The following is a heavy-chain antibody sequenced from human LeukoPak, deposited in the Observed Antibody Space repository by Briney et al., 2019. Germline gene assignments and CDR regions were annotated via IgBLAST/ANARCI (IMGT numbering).Heavy chain of an antibody. CDR1: GGSISSYY. D-gene: IGHD2-15*01. Sequence: SETLSLTCTVSGGSISSYYWSWIRQPAGKGLEWIGRIYARGSTNYNPSLKSRVTMSVDTSKNQFSLKLSSVTAADTAVYYCARGRYCSADICSGGDAFDIWGQGTMVSVSS. CDR2: IYARGST. J-gene: IGHJ3*02. V-gene: IGHV4-4*07. CDR3: ARGRYCSADICSGGDAFDI.